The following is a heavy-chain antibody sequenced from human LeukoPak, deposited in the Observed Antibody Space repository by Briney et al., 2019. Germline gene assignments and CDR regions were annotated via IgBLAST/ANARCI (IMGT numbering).Heavy chain of an antibody. D-gene: IGHD3-3*02. V-gene: IGHV3-53*01. J-gene: IGHJ2*01. CDR1: GFSVSLNY. CDR3: ARVGDHFHWYLDL. CDR2: LYSGSDT. Sequence: GGSLRLSCAASGFSVSLNYMNWVRQAPGKGLEWVSILYSGSDTYYADSVKGRFTISRDSSKNMLFLHMNSLRAEDTAVYCARVGDHFHWYLDLWGRGTMVTVSS.